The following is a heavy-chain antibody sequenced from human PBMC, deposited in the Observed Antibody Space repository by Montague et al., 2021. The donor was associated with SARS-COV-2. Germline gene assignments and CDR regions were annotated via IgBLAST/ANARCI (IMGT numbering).Heavy chain of an antibody. V-gene: IGHV4-59*08. CDR2: IYYSGST. CDR3: ARQERRWLQLTSDAFDI. J-gene: IGHJ3*02. Sequence: SETLSLTCTVSGGSISSYYWSWIRQPPGKGLEWIGYIYYSGSTNXNPSLKSRVTISVDTSKNQFSLKLSSVTAADTAVYYCARQERRWLQLTSDAFDIWGQGTMVTVSS. CDR1: GGSISSYY. D-gene: IGHD5-24*01.